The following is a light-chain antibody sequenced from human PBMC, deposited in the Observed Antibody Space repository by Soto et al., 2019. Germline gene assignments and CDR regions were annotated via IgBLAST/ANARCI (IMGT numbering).Light chain of an antibody. CDR1: SSNIGDSY. CDR3: ATWDDSLRGWV. J-gene: IGLJ3*02. CDR2: RNN. V-gene: IGLV1-47*01. Sequence: QSVLTQPPSASGTPGQRVTISCSGSSSNIGDSYGYWFQQLPGTAPKLLIYRNNQRPSGVTDRFSGSKSGTSASLAISGLRPEDEADYYCATWDDSLRGWVFGGGTKLTV.